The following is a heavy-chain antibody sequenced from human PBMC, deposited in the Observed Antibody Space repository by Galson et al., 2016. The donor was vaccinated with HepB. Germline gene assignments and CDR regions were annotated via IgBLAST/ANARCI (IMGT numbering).Heavy chain of an antibody. CDR2: IYSAGNT. D-gene: IGHD3-10*01. Sequence: SLRLSCAASGFTVSNNYMSWVRQAPGKGLEWVSTIYSAGNTNYADSAKSRFIISRDNSKNTVYLQMNSLRAEDTAVYYCAREHDSGSSHHYYYGMDVWGLGTTVIVSS. CDR3: AREHDSGSSHHYYYGMDV. J-gene: IGHJ6*02. CDR1: GFTVSNNY. V-gene: IGHV3-53*01.